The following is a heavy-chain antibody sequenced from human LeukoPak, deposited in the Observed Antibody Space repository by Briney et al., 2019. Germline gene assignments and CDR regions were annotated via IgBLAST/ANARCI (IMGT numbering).Heavy chain of an antibody. D-gene: IGHD6-19*01. J-gene: IGHJ4*02. Sequence: ASVKVSCKASGYTFTSYDINWVRQATGQGLEWMGWMDPNSGNTGYAQKFQGRVTMTRHTSISTAYMELSSMRSEDTAVYYCARVRGGWHHGSDYWGQGTLVTVSS. V-gene: IGHV1-8*01. CDR2: MDPNSGNT. CDR1: GYTFTSYD. CDR3: ARVRGGWHHGSDY.